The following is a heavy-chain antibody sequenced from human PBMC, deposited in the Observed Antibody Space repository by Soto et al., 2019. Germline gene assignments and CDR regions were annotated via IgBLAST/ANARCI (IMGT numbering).Heavy chain of an antibody. V-gene: IGHV3-23*01. CDR1: VFPFSSYA. J-gene: IGHJ5*02. CDR2: ISGSGGST. CDR3: AKSGYCSGGSCWNWFDP. D-gene: IGHD2-15*01. Sequence: PGGSLRLSCAASVFPFSSYAMSWVRQAPGKGLEWVSAISGSGGSTYYADSVKGRFTISRDNSKNTLYLQMNSLRAEDTAVYHCAKSGYCSGGSCWNWFDPWGQGTLVTVSS.